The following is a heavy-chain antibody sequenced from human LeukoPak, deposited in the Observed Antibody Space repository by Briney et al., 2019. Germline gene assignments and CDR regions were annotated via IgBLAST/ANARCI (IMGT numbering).Heavy chain of an antibody. CDR3: ARRRCSSTSCYPNWFDP. D-gene: IGHD2-2*01. V-gene: IGHV4-59*08. CDR2: IYYSGST. CDR1: GGSISSYY. J-gene: IGHJ5*02. Sequence: SETLSLTCTVSGGSISSYYWSWIRQPPGKGLEWIGYIYYSGSTNYNPSLKSRVTISVDTSKNQFSLRLSSVTAADTAVYYCARRRCSSTSCYPNWFDPWGQGTLVTVSS.